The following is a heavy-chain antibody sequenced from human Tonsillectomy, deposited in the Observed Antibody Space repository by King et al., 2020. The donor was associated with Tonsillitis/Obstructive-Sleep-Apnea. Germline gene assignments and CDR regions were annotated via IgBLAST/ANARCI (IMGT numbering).Heavy chain of an antibody. Sequence: QLVQSGGGLVEPGGSLRLSCAASGFTFANAWMSWVRQAPGKGLGWGGRIKSQADGRTTDHAAPVKGRFTISRDDSKNTLCLQMSSLRTEDTAVYYCTPQRAEGYFDCWGQGTLVTVPS. J-gene: IGHJ4*02. V-gene: IGHV3-15*01. D-gene: IGHD6-25*01. CDR1: GFTFANAW. CDR2: IKSQADGRTT. CDR3: TPQRAEGYFDC.